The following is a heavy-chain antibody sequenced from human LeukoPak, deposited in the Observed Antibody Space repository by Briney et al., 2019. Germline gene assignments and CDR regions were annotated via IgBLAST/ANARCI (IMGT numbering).Heavy chain of an antibody. J-gene: IGHJ4*02. CDR3: ARAIAAAGTTSFDY. CDR1: GGSISSYY. V-gene: IGHV4-59*12. Sequence: SETLSLTCTVSGGSISSYYWSWIRQPPGKGLEWIGYIYDSGSTNYDPSLKSRVTISVDTSKNQFSLKLSSVTAADTAVYYCARAIAAAGTTSFDYWGQGTLVTVSS. D-gene: IGHD6-13*01. CDR2: IYDSGST.